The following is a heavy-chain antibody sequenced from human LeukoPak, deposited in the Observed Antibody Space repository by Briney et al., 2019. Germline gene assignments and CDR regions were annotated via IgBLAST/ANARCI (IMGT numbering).Heavy chain of an antibody. CDR2: INWNGGST. CDR3: ARGPNGGQQLVLWYYYYMDV. D-gene: IGHD6-13*01. J-gene: IGHJ6*03. V-gene: IGHV3-20*04. CDR1: GFTFDDYG. Sequence: PGGSLRLSCAASGFTFDDYGMSWVRQAPGKGLEWVSGINWNGGSTGYADSVKGRFTISRDNAKNSLYLQMNSLRAEDTALYYCARGPNGGQQLVLWYYYYMDVWGKGTTVTVSS.